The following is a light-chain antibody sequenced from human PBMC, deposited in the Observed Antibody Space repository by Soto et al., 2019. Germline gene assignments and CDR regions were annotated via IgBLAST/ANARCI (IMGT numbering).Light chain of an antibody. CDR3: PAYLGRNIWV. CDR1: SSDVGAYQY. J-gene: IGLJ3*02. Sequence: QSALTQPPSASGSPGQSVTISCTGTSSDVGAYQYVSWYQQYPGKAPKLMMYEVSKRPSGVPDRVSGYKSGITASLTVAWLHDEYEADYYCPAYLGRNIWVFGGGTKVTVL. CDR2: EVS. V-gene: IGLV2-8*01.